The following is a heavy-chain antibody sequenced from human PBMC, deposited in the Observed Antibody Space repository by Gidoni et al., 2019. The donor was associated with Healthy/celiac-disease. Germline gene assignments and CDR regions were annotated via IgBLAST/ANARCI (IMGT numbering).Heavy chain of an antibody. V-gene: IGHV1-2*02. CDR2: INPNSGGT. CDR1: YY. Sequence: YYMHWVRQAPGQGLEWMGWINPNSGGTNYAQKFQGRVTMTRDTSISTAYMELSRLRSDDTAVYYCAGGGGGYCSGGSCYWDDAFDIWGQGTMVTVSS. J-gene: IGHJ3*02. CDR3: AGGGGGYCSGGSCYWDDAFDI. D-gene: IGHD2-15*01.